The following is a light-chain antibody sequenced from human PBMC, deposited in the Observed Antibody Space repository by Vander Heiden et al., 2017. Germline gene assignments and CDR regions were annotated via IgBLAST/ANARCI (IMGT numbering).Light chain of an antibody. CDR3: QQYGSSPPYT. V-gene: IGKV3-20*01. CDR2: GSS. Sequence: EIVLTQSPDTLALSPGDRATLSCRASQNIKIDYLAWYQQQYAQPPRLFVYGSSSRAPGIPDRCSGSGSGTEFTLTINRLEPEDFAVYYCQQYGSSPPYTFGLGTKVEI. J-gene: IGKJ2*01. CDR1: QNIKIDY.